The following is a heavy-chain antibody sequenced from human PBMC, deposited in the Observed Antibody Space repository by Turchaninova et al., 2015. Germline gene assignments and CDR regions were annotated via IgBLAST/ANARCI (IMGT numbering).Heavy chain of an antibody. J-gene: IGHJ4*02. D-gene: IGHD6-13*01. CDR1: GDSVSSTSAA. V-gene: IGHV6-1*01. CDR3: ARGSSWPLEY. Sequence: QVQLQQSGPGLVEPSQTLSVTCAISGDSVSSTSAAWHWLRQSPSRGLEWLGRTYYRSKWYNDYALSGQSRIILNPDTSKNQFSLQLNSVTPEDTAVYYCARGSSWPLEYWGQGTLVTVSS. CDR2: TYYRSKWYN.